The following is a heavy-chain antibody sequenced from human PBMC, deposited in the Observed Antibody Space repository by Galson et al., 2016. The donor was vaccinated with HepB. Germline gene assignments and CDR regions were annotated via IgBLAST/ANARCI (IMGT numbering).Heavy chain of an antibody. CDR3: ARGSVLTGIPHHDAFDI. D-gene: IGHD2-21*02. CDR1: GGSVSIGRYY. J-gene: IGHJ3*02. Sequence: SETLSLTCAVSGGSVSIGRYYWTWIRQPPGKGLEWTGYMSNSGNTNYNPSLKSRLTISVDTSKNQFSLKLSSLIAADTAVYYCARGSVLTGIPHHDAFDIWGQGTMVTVSS. V-gene: IGHV4-61*01. CDR2: MSNSGNT.